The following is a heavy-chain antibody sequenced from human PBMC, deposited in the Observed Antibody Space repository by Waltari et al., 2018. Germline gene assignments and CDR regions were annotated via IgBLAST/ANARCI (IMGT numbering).Heavy chain of an antibody. J-gene: IGHJ4*02. V-gene: IGHV4-59*11. CDR3: ARNHVRGGSSFYFDY. CDR2: IYYSGST. CDR1: GGSISSHY. D-gene: IGHD1-26*01. Sequence: QVQLQESGPGLVKPSETLSLTCTVSGGSISSHYWSWIRQPPGKGLEWIGYIYYSGSTNYNPSLKSRVTISVDTSKNQFSLKLSSVTAADTAVYYCARNHVRGGSSFYFDYWGQGTLVTVSS.